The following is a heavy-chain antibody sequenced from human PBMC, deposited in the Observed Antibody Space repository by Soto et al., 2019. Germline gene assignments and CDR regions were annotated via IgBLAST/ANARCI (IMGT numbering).Heavy chain of an antibody. V-gene: IGHV3-33*01. J-gene: IGHJ6*02. CDR2: IWYDGSNK. D-gene: IGHD1-26*01. Sequence: PGGSLRLSCAASGFTFSSYGMHWVRQAPGKGLEWVAVIWYDGSNKYYADSVKGRFTISRDNSKNTLYLQMNSLRAEDTAVYYCARDLLDSVGNGIDVWGQGTTVTVSS. CDR1: GFTFSSYG. CDR3: ARDLLDSVGNGIDV.